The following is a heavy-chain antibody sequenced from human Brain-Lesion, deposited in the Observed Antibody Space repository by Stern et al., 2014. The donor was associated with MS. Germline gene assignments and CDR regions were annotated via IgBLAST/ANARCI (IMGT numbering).Heavy chain of an antibody. CDR2: IYHTGST. CDR1: VGPSKGSS. J-gene: IGHJ4*02. CDR3: ARNHRPPVNYYDALHY. V-gene: IGHV4-59*13. D-gene: IGHD3-22*01. Sequence: QVQLVESGPGLVKPSGTLSPPSPVLVGPSKGSSGGGIGRPPGRDRKWMAFIYHTGSTNYNPSLKSRVTMSVDTSENQFSLKLSSVTAADTAIYFCARNHRPPVNYYDALHYWGQGMLVTVSS.